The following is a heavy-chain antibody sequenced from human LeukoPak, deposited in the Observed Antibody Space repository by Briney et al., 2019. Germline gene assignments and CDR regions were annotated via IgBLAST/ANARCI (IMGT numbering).Heavy chain of an antibody. J-gene: IGHJ4*02. CDR2: IYYSGST. D-gene: IGHD4/OR15-4a*01. CDR3: ARHNGYGAVYFDY. Sequence: SETLSLTCSVSGGSISSYYWSWIRQPPGKGLEWIGYIYYSGSTNYNPSLKSRVTISVDTSKNQFSLKLSSVTAADTAVYYCARHNGYGAVYFDYWGQGTLVTVSS. V-gene: IGHV4-59*08. CDR1: GGSISSYY.